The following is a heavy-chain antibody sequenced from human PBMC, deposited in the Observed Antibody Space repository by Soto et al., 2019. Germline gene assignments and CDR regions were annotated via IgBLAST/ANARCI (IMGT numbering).Heavy chain of an antibody. CDR3: AGGASLTAMVHY. J-gene: IGHJ4*02. D-gene: IGHD5-18*01. Sequence: EVQLVESGGGLVKPGGSLRLSCAASGFTFSSYSMNWVRQAPGKGLEWVSSISSSSSYIYYADSAKGRFTISRDNAKNSLYLQMNSLRAEDTAVYYCAGGASLTAMVHYWGQGTLVTVSS. V-gene: IGHV3-21*01. CDR2: ISSSSSYI. CDR1: GFTFSSYS.